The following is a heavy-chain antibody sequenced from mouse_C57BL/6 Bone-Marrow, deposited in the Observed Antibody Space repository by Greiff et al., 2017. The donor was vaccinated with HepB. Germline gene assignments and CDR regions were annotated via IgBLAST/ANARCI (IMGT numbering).Heavy chain of an antibody. CDR3: AREGYGSSRYYFDY. J-gene: IGHJ2*01. CDR1: GYTFTSYW. D-gene: IGHD1-1*01. V-gene: IGHV1-69*01. Sequence: VQLQQPGAELVMPGASVKLSCKASGYTFTSYWMHWVKQRPGQGLEWIGEIDPSDSYTNYNQKFKGKSTLTVDKSSSTAYMQLSSLTSEDSAVYDCAREGYGSSRYYFDYWGQGTTLTVSS. CDR2: IDPSDSYT.